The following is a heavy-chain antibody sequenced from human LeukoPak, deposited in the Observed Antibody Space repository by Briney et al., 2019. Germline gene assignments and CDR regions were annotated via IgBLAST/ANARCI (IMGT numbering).Heavy chain of an antibody. J-gene: IGHJ4*02. CDR3: ARDSSGRNSFDN. D-gene: IGHD1-14*01. CDR1: GYTFTGHY. V-gene: IGHV1-2*02. Sequence: GASVTVSCKASGYTFTGHYIHWVRRAPGQGLEWMGWINPDGGGARYVPKFQGRVTMTRDTSTTTAYMELSSLRSDDTAVYYCARDSSGRNSFDNWGQGTLVTVSS. CDR2: INPDGGGA.